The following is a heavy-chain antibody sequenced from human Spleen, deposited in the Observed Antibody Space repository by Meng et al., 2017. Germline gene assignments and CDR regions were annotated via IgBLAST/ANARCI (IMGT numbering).Heavy chain of an antibody. CDR3: ARDLLLAAVGTYYYRGMDV. V-gene: IGHV3-21*01. Sequence: GGSLRLSCAASGFTFSSYSMNWVRQAPGKGLEWVSSISSSSSYIYYADSVKGRFTISRDNAKNSLYLQMNSLRAEDTAVYYCARDLLLAAVGTYYYRGMDVWAQGTTVTVSS. CDR2: ISSSSSYI. CDR1: GFTFSSYS. J-gene: IGHJ6*02. D-gene: IGHD6-13*01.